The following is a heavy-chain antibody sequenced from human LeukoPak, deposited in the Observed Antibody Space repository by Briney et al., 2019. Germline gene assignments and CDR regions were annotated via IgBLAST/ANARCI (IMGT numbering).Heavy chain of an antibody. V-gene: IGHV3-21*01. CDR2: ISSSRSYI. CDR1: GFTFNSYS. D-gene: IGHD1-26*01. Sequence: PGGSLRLSCAASGFTFNSYSMNWVRQAPGKGLEWVSSISSSRSYIYYADSVKGRFTISRDNAKNSLYLQMNSLRAEDTAVYYCARDHPKNRYSSGSYYNYYYYGMDVWGQGTTVTVSS. J-gene: IGHJ6*02. CDR3: ARDHPKNRYSSGSYYNYYYYGMDV.